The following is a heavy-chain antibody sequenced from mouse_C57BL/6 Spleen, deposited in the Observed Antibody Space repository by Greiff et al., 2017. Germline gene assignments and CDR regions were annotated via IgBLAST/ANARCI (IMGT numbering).Heavy chain of an antibody. CDR2: INPGSGGT. CDR3: ARATTVVSFDY. Sequence: QVPLQQSGAELVRPGTSVKVSCKASGYAFTNYLIEWVKQRPGQGLEWIGVINPGSGGTNYNEKFKGNATLTADKSSSTSYMQRSSLTSEDSAVYFCARATTVVSFDYWGQGTTLTVSS. J-gene: IGHJ2*01. V-gene: IGHV1-54*01. CDR1: GYAFTNYL. D-gene: IGHD1-1*01.